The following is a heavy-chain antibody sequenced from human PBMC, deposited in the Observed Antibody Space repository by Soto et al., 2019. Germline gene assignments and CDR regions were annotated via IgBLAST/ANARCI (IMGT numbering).Heavy chain of an antibody. V-gene: IGHV3-33*01. CDR3: ARDVGDSSGPISLDY. CDR1: GFTFSSYG. J-gene: IGHJ4*02. Sequence: QVQLVESGGGVVQPGRSLRLSCAASGFTFSSYGMHWVRQAPCKGLEWVAVIWYDGSNKYYADSVKGRFTISRDNSKNTLYLQMNSLRAEDTAEYYCARDVGDSSGPISLDYWGQGTLVIVSS. D-gene: IGHD6-19*01. CDR2: IWYDGSNK.